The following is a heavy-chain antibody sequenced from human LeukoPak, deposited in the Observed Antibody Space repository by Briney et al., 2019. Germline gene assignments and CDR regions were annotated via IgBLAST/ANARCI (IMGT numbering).Heavy chain of an antibody. D-gene: IGHD6-13*01. J-gene: IGHJ4*02. CDR2: ISYDGSNK. V-gene: IGHV3-30-3*01. CDR3: ARGGPYFSSSCHESDY. Sequence: GGSLRLSCAASGFTFSSYAMHWVRQAPGKGLEWVAVISYDGSNKYYADSVKGRFTISRDNSKNTLYLQMNSLRAEDTAVYYCARGGPYFSSSCHESDYWGQGTLVTVSS. CDR1: GFTFSSYA.